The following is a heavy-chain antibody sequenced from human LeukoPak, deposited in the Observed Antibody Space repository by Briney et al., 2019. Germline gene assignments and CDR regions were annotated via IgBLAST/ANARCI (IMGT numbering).Heavy chain of an antibody. Sequence: GRSLKLSCAASGFTFSSYAMHWVRQAPGKGLEWVAVISYDGSNKYYADSVKGRFTISRDNSKNTLYLQMNSLRAEDTAVYYCARSGYSSSFDDWGQGTLVTVSS. J-gene: IGHJ4*02. V-gene: IGHV3-30*04. D-gene: IGHD6-13*01. CDR1: GFTFSSYA. CDR2: ISYDGSNK. CDR3: ARSGYSSSFDD.